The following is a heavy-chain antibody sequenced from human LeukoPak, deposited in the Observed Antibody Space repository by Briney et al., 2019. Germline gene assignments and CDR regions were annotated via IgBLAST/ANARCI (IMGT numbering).Heavy chain of an antibody. CDR3: ARYKRAARPYYFDY. V-gene: IGHV3-21*01. J-gene: IGHJ4*02. D-gene: IGHD6-6*01. CDR1: GFTVSSNY. CDR2: ISSSSSYI. Sequence: GGSLRLSCAASGFTVSSNYMSWVRQAPGKGLEWVSSISSSSSYIYYADSVKGRFTISRDNAKNSLYLQMNSLRAEDTAVYYCARYKRAARPYYFDYWGQGTLVTVSS.